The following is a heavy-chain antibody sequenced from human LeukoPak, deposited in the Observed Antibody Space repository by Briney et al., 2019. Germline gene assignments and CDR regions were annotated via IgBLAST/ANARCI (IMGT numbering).Heavy chain of an antibody. CDR2: INHSGST. Sequence: SETLSLTCAVYGGSLSGYHWSWIRQPPGKGLEWIGEINHSGSTNYNASLKSRVTISIDTSKKQFSLKLSSVTAADTAVYYCAPRGDIEHSYGFGKWFDPWGQGTLVTVSS. CDR3: APRGDIEHSYGFGKWFDP. V-gene: IGHV4-34*01. CDR1: GGSLSGYH. D-gene: IGHD5-18*01. J-gene: IGHJ5*02.